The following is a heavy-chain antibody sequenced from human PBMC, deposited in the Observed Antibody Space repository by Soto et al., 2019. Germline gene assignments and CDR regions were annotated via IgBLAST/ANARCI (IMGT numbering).Heavy chain of an antibody. CDR1: GFTFSSYG. J-gene: IGHJ4*02. CDR2: ISYAGDYQ. D-gene: IGHD6-13*01. V-gene: IGHV3-30*18. Sequence: ESGGGVVQPGRSLRLSCAASGFTFSSYGMHWVRQAPGKGLEWVAVISYAGDYQYYADSVKGRFTISRDNSKNTLYLQMNTLRPEDTAVYFCAKSRGGSSWYEGDSLGQGTLVTVSS. CDR3: AKSRGGSSWYEGDS.